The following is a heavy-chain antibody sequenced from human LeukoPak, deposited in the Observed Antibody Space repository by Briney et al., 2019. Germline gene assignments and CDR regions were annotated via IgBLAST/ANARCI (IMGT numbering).Heavy chain of an antibody. CDR2: IYPGDSDT. CDR3: ARSERGMYSSGWHPYDAFDI. D-gene: IGHD6-19*01. J-gene: IGHJ3*02. V-gene: IGHV5-51*01. Sequence: GESLKISCKGSGYSFTSYWIDWVRQMPGKGLEWMGIIYPGDSDTRYSPSFQGQVTISADKSISTAYLQWSSLKASDTAMYYCARSERGMYSSGWHPYDAFDIWGQGTMVTVSS. CDR1: GYSFTSYW.